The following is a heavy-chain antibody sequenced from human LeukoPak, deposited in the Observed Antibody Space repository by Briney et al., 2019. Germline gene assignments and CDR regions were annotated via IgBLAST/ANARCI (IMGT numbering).Heavy chain of an antibody. J-gene: IGHJ3*02. D-gene: IGHD1-26*01. CDR3: ARDYSGSYFRAFDI. CDR1: GFTFSSYG. CDR2: IRYDGSNK. V-gene: IGHV3-30*02. Sequence: GGSLRLSCAASGFTFSSYGMHWVRQAPGKGLEWVAFIRYDGSNKYYADSVKGRFTISRDNAKISLSLQMNSLRAEDTAVYYCARDYSGSYFRAFDIWGQGTMVTVSS.